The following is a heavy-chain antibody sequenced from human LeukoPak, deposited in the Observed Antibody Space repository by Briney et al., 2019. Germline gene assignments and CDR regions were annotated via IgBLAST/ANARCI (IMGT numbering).Heavy chain of an antibody. CDR1: GFTFSSYW. V-gene: IGHV3-74*01. J-gene: IGHJ5*02. Sequence: GGSLRLSCAASGFTFSSYWMHWVRHAPGKGLVWVSRINSDGSSTSYADSVKGRFTISRDNAKNTLYLQMNSLRAEDTAVYYCARDRGWEPVVSWFDPWGQGTLVTVSS. CDR3: ARDRGWEPVVSWFDP. CDR2: INSDGSST. D-gene: IGHD1-26*01.